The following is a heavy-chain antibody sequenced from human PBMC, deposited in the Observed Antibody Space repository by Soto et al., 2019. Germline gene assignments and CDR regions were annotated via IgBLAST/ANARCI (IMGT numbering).Heavy chain of an antibody. CDR1: GGSISSSNW. CDR3: AGAVSAARTRWFDP. Sequence: QVQLQESGPGLVKPSGTLSLTCGVSGGSISSSNWWSWVRQPPGKGLEWIGEIYHSGSINFNLSLKSRVTIVVDKSKNQFSLKLSSVTAADTAVYYCAGAVSAARTRWFDPWGQGTLVTVSS. V-gene: IGHV4-4*02. D-gene: IGHD2-2*01. J-gene: IGHJ5*02. CDR2: IYHSGSI.